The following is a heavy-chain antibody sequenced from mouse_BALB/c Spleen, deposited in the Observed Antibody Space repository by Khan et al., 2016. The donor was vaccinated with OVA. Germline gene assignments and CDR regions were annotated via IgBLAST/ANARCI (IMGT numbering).Heavy chain of an antibody. Sequence: EVELVESGGGLVKPGGSLKLSCAASGFAFNSYDMSWVRQTPERSLEWVALISNGGSYTSYPDSVKGRFTISRDNARNTLYLQVSSLRSEDTALYYCARHGGFNPYYAMDYWVKEPQSPSPQ. CDR2: ISNGGSYT. V-gene: IGHV5-9*02. J-gene: IGHJ4*01. CDR1: GFAFNSYD. CDR3: ARHGGFNPYYAMDY.